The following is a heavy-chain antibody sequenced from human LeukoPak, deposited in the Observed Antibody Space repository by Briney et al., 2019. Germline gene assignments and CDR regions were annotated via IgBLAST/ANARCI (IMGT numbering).Heavy chain of an antibody. V-gene: IGHV3-23*01. CDR3: AKKVVVGATSPYSDFQD. Sequence: GGCLRLSCVDPVVTFSSYAMSWVCAALGEGVEWVSAICGSGVTTHYAGSVKGGFSISRDNSKNTLYLQMNSLRAEDTAVYYCAKKVVVGATSPYSDFQDWGQGTLVTVSS. CDR1: VVTFSSYA. CDR2: ICGSGVTT. D-gene: IGHD1-26*01. J-gene: IGHJ1*01.